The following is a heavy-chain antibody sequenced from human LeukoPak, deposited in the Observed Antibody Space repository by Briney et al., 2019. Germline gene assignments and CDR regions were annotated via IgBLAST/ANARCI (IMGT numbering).Heavy chain of an antibody. V-gene: IGHV3-7*03. CDR2: IKEDGSQK. CDR3: AKERYIVVVPAAMVDY. J-gene: IGHJ4*02. CDR1: GFTFSNYW. Sequence: GGSLRLSCVASGFTFSNYWMSWVRQAPGKGLEWVANIKEDGSQKDYVDSVKGRFTISRDNSKNTLYLQMNSLRAEDTAVYYCAKERYIVVVPAAMVDYWGQGTLVTVSS. D-gene: IGHD2-2*01.